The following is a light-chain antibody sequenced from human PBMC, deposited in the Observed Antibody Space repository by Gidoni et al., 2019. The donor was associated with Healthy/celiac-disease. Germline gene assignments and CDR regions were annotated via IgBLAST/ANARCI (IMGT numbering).Light chain of an antibody. CDR1: QSVSSH. V-gene: IGKV3-11*01. CDR2: DAS. CDR3: QQRSNWPIT. J-gene: IGKJ3*01. Sequence: ETALTQSPATLSLSPGERATLPCRASQSVSSHLAWYQQKPGQAPRLLIYDASNRATGIPARFSGSGSGTDFTLTISSLEPEDFAVYYCQQRSNWPITFGPGTKVDIK.